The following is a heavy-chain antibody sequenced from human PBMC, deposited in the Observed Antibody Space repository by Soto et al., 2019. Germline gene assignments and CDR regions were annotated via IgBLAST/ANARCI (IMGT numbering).Heavy chain of an antibody. Sequence: SETLSLTCVVSGGSMSSSNWWSWVRQPPGKGLEWIGEIYYSGSTKFNPSLRSRVTVSIDKSKNQFSLKLSSVTAADTAVYYCARGSYYYDSRGYYHDWGQGTLVTVSS. CDR1: GGSMSSSNW. D-gene: IGHD3-22*01. CDR2: IYYSGST. V-gene: IGHV4-4*02. J-gene: IGHJ4*02. CDR3: ARGSYYYDSRGYYHD.